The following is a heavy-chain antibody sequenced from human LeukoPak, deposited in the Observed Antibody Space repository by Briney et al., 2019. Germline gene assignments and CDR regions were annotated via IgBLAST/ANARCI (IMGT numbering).Heavy chain of an antibody. CDR1: GFTFSSYE. J-gene: IGHJ4*02. Sequence: GGSLRLSCAASGFTFSSYEMNWVRQAPGKGLEWVSYISSSGSTIYYADSVKGRFTISRDNAKNSLYLQMNSLRAEDTAVYYCAREKPHYDILTGYFAGALDYWGQGTLVTVSS. V-gene: IGHV3-48*03. CDR3: AREKPHYDILTGYFAGALDY. D-gene: IGHD3-9*01. CDR2: ISSSGSTI.